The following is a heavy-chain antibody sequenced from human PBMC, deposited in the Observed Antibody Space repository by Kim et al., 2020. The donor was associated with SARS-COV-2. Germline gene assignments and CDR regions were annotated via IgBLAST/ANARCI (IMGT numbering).Heavy chain of an antibody. CDR2: IKQDGSEK. D-gene: IGHD2-15*01. Sequence: GGSLRLSCAASGFTFSSYWMSWVRQAPGKGLEWVANIKQDGSEKYYVDSVKGRFTISRDNAKNSLYLQMNSLRAEDTAVYYCARGYCSGGSCYSHYYYGMDVWGQGTTVTVSS. CDR1: GFTFSSYW. V-gene: IGHV3-7*01. CDR3: ARGYCSGGSCYSHYYYGMDV. J-gene: IGHJ6*02.